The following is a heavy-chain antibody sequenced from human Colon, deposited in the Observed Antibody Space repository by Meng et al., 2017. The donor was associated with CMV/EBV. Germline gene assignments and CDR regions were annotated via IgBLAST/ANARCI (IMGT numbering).Heavy chain of an antibody. D-gene: IGHD1-26*01. Sequence: QAQLVQSGAEGKKPGASVRVSCKASGDTFSKLYIHWVRQAPGQGLEWMGLITPNGDSTYYAQNFQGRVTMTSDTSTSTIYMDLNNLRSEDTAVYYCARQISVGSVDPWGQGTLVTVSS. CDR1: GDTFSKLY. J-gene: IGHJ5*02. CDR2: ITPNGDST. CDR3: ARQISVGSVDP. V-gene: IGHV1-46*01.